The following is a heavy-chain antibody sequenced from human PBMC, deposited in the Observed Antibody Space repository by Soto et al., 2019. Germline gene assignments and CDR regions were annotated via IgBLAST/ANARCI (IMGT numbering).Heavy chain of an antibody. CDR1: GGTFSSYA. CDR2: IIPISGTA. J-gene: IGHJ4*02. Sequence: ASVKVSCKASGGTFSSYAISWVRQAPGQGLEWMGGIIPISGTANYAQKFQGRVTITADESTSTAYMELSSLRSEDTAVYYCASLNYYDSSGFPGPLYYFDYWGQGTLVTVSS. D-gene: IGHD3-22*01. V-gene: IGHV1-69*13. CDR3: ASLNYYDSSGFPGPLYYFDY.